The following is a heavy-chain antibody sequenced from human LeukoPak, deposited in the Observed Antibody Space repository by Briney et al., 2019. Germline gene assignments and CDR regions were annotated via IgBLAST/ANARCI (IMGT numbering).Heavy chain of an antibody. J-gene: IGHJ4*02. V-gene: IGHV3-21*01. Sequence: GGSLRLSCAASGFTFSSYSMNWVRQAPGKGLEWVSSISSSSSYIYYADSVKGRFTISRDNAKNSLYLKMNSLRAENTAVYYCARGNRDGYNYPDYWGRGTLVTVSS. CDR2: ISSSSSYI. D-gene: IGHD5-24*01. CDR1: GFTFSSYS. CDR3: ARGNRDGYNYPDY.